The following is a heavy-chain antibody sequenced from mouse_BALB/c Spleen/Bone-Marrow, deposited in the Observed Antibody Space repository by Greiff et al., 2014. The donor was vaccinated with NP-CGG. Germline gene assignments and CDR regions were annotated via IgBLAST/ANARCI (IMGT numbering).Heavy chain of an antibody. CDR3: TRDRGYDGGYYFDY. D-gene: IGHD2-2*01. CDR2: ISNLAYSI. CDR1: GFNFSDYG. J-gene: IGHJ2*01. Sequence: EVQGVESGGGVVQPGGSRKLSCAASGFNFSDYGMAWVRLAPGKGPVWVAFISNLAYSIYYADTVTGRFTISRENAKNTLYLEMSSLRFEDTPMYYCTRDRGYDGGYYFDYWGQGTTLTVSS. V-gene: IGHV5-15*02.